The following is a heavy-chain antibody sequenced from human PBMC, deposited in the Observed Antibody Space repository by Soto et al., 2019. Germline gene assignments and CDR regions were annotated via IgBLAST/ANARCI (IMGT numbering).Heavy chain of an antibody. D-gene: IGHD6-19*01. CDR1: GFVFSNYG. J-gene: IGHJ4*02. CDR2: ISNHGSKK. Sequence: PGGSLRLSCAASGFVFSNYGIHWVRQAPGKGLEWVAFISNHGSKKYYGDSVKGRFTISRDNSENTVYLQMTSLRPDDTAVFYCARDVAMPSGLGLGYWGQGTLVTVSS. V-gene: IGHV3-30*03. CDR3: ARDVAMPSGLGLGY.